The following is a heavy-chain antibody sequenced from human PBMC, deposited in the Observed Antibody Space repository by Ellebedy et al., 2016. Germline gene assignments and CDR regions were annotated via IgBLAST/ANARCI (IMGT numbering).Heavy chain of an antibody. CDR3: ARDKDYGDYGGTEYYYYYMDV. Sequence: ASVKVSCXASGYTFTSYYMHWVRQAPGQGLEWMGIINPSGGSTSYAQKFQGRVTMTRDTSTSTVYMELSSLRSEDTAVYYCARDKDYGDYGGTEYYYYYMDVWGKGTTVTVSS. J-gene: IGHJ6*03. D-gene: IGHD4-17*01. V-gene: IGHV1-46*01. CDR2: INPSGGST. CDR1: GYTFTSYY.